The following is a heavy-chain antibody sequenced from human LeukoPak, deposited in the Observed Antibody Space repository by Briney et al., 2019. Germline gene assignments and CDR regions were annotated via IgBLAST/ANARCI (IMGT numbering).Heavy chain of an antibody. CDR3: AGGGVVPAARNWFDP. CDR1: GGTFSSYA. Sequence: SVKVSCKASGGTFSSYAISWVRQAPGQGLEWMGRMIPILGIANYAQKFQGRVTITADKSTRTAYMELSSLRSEDTAVYYCAGGGVVPAARNWFDPWGQGTLVTVSS. V-gene: IGHV1-69*04. D-gene: IGHD2-2*01. J-gene: IGHJ5*02. CDR2: MIPILGIA.